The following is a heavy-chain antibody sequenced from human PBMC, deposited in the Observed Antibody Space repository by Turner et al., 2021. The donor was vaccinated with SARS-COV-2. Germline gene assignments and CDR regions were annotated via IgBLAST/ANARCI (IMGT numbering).Heavy chain of an antibody. D-gene: IGHD5-18*01. CDR1: GFTFSSYG. Sequence: QVQLVESGGGVVQPGSSLSLPCAASGFTFSSYGMHWVRQAPGKGLEWVAVISYDGSNKYYADSVKGRFTISRDNSKNTLYLQMNSLRAEDTAVFYCAKVGYSYAYPNHYFDYWGQGTLVTVSS. CDR3: AKVGYSYAYPNHYFDY. CDR2: ISYDGSNK. V-gene: IGHV3-30*18. J-gene: IGHJ4*02.